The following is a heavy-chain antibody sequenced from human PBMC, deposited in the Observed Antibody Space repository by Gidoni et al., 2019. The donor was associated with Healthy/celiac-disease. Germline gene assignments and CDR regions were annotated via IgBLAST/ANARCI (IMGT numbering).Heavy chain of an antibody. CDR2: IYYSGST. CDR3: ARHSGLLTTFFDY. V-gene: IGHV4-39*01. D-gene: IGHD2-15*01. Sequence: QLQLQESGPGLVKPSETLSLTCTVSGGSISSSSYYWGWIRQPPGKGLEWIGSIYYSGSTYYNPSLKSRVTISVDTSKNQFSLKLSSVTAADTAVYYCARHSGLLTTFFDYWGQGTLVTVSS. J-gene: IGHJ4*02. CDR1: GGSISSSSYY.